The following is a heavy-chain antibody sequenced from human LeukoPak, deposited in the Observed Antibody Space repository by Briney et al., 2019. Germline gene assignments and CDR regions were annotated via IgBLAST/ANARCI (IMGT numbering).Heavy chain of an antibody. CDR2: IDSSGISI. J-gene: IGHJ4*02. CDR1: GFTFSSYE. D-gene: IGHD6-13*01. Sequence: GRSLRLSCAASGFTFSSYEMNWVRQAPGKGLEWVSYIDSSGISIYYADSVKGRFTISRDNAKNSLYLQMNSLRAEDTAIYYCAKLDDIAGLDYWGQGTLVTVSS. CDR3: AKLDDIAGLDY. V-gene: IGHV3-48*03.